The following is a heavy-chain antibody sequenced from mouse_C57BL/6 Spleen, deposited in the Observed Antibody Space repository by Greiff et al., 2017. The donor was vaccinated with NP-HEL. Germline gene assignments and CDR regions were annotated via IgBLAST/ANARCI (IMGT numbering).Heavy chain of an antibody. CDR3: ARYYDYDYYYAMDY. Sequence: EVKLVESGGGLVQPGGSLSLSCAASGFTFTDYYMSWVRQPPGKALEWLGFIRNKANGYTTEYSASVKGRFTISRDNSQSILYLQMNALRAEDSATYYCARYYDYDYYYAMDYWGQGTTLTVSS. V-gene: IGHV7-3*01. CDR1: GFTFTDYY. J-gene: IGHJ2*01. D-gene: IGHD2-4*01. CDR2: IRNKANGYTT.